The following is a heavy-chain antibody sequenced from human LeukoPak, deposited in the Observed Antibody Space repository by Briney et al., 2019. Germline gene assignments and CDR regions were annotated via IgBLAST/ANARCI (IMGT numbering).Heavy chain of an antibody. Sequence: SETLSLTCAVYGGSFSGFYWNWIRQPPGKGLEWIGAINHSGSTNYNPSLKSRVTISVDTSKNQFSLKLSSVTAADTAVYYCARDLNYGDPRYYYYYYGMDVWGQGTTVTVSS. CDR1: GGSFSGFY. CDR3: ARDLNYGDPRYYYYYYGMDV. V-gene: IGHV4-34*01. CDR2: INHSGST. D-gene: IGHD4-17*01. J-gene: IGHJ6*02.